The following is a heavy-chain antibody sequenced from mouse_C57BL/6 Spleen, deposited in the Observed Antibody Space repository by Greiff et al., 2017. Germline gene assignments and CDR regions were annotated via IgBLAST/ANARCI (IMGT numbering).Heavy chain of an antibody. Sequence: QVQLQQSGAELVKPGASVKISCKASGYAFSSYWMNWVKQRPGKGLEWIGQIYPGDGDTNYNGKFKGKATLTADKSSSTAYMQLSSLTSEESAVYFCARSGNYDCDESWFAYGGQGTLVTVSA. CDR1: GYAFSSYW. D-gene: IGHD2-4*01. J-gene: IGHJ3*01. V-gene: IGHV1-80*01. CDR2: IYPGDGDT. CDR3: ARSGNYDCDESWFAY.